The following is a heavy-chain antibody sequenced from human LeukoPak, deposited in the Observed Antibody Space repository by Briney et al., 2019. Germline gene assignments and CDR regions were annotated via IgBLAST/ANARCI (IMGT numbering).Heavy chain of an antibody. V-gene: IGHV3-30-3*01. Sequence: GGSLRLSCAASGFTFSSYAMHWVRQAPGKGLEWVAAISYDGSNKYYADSVKGRFTISRDNSKNTLYLQMNSLRAEDTAVYYCARDRWELLRGHAFDIWGQGTMVTVSS. CDR3: ARDRWELLRGHAFDI. J-gene: IGHJ3*02. CDR1: GFTFSSYA. CDR2: ISYDGSNK. D-gene: IGHD1-26*01.